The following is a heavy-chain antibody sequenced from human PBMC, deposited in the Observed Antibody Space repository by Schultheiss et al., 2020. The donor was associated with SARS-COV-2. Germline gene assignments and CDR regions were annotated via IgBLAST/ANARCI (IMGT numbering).Heavy chain of an antibody. D-gene: IGHD6-13*01. CDR1: GFTFDDYA. Sequence: GGSLRLSCAASGFTFDDYAMHWVRQAPGKGLEWVSAISGSGGSTYYADSVKGRFTISRDNSKNTLYLQMNSLRAEDTAVYYCAKRIAAAGNYYYYGMDVWGQGTTVTVSS. CDR2: ISGSGGST. J-gene: IGHJ6*02. V-gene: IGHV3-23*01. CDR3: AKRIAAAGNYYYYGMDV.